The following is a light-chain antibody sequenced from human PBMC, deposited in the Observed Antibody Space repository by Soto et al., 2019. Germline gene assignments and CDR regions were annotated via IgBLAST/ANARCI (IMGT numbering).Light chain of an antibody. CDR2: GNT. CDR1: SSNIGAGYD. V-gene: IGLV1-40*01. Sequence: QSVLTQPPSMSGAPGQRVTISCTGSSSNIGAGYDVHWYQLLPGTAPKLLIYGNTNPPPGVPDRFSGSKSGTSASLAITGLRAEHEADYYCQSHDSSLNSWVFGGGTKLTVL. CDR3: QSHDSSLNSWV. J-gene: IGLJ3*02.